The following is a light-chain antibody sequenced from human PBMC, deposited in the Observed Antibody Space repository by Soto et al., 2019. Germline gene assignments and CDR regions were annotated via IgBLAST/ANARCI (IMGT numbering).Light chain of an antibody. V-gene: IGKV3-20*01. CDR1: QSFSSTF. CDR2: GSS. CDR3: QQYASSVT. J-gene: IGKJ1*01. Sequence: EILLTQSPGSLSLSPGDRATLSCRASQSFSSTFFAWYQQKPGQAPRLLIYGSSSRATGSPDRFSGSGSGTDFTLTISRLEPEDFAVYYCQQYASSVTFGQGTKVEIK.